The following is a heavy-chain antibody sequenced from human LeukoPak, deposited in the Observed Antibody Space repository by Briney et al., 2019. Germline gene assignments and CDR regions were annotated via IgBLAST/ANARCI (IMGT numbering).Heavy chain of an antibody. J-gene: IGHJ3*02. D-gene: IGHD6-6*01. CDR2: IRQDGSEK. Sequence: GGSLRLSCAASGFNFANHAMSWVRQTAGKGLEWVASIRQDGSEKHYVDSVEGRFTISRDNAKNSLHLQMNSLRAEDTAVYYCAKGSSRPPNAFDIWGQGTLVTVSS. V-gene: IGHV3-7*01. CDR3: AKGSSRPPNAFDI. CDR1: GFNFANHA.